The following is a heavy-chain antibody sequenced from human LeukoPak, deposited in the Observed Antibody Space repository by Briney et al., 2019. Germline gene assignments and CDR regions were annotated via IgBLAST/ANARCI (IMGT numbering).Heavy chain of an antibody. V-gene: IGHV4-38-2*02. Sequence: SETLSLTCTVSGYSISSGYYWGWIRQPPGKGLEWIGNIYHSGTTYYNLSLKSRVTISVDTSKNQFSLKLSSVTAADTAVYYCARGVTMIGRLRFDPWGQGTLVTVSS. D-gene: IGHD3-22*01. J-gene: IGHJ5*02. CDR1: GYSISSGYY. CDR3: ARGVTMIGRLRFDP. CDR2: IYHSGTT.